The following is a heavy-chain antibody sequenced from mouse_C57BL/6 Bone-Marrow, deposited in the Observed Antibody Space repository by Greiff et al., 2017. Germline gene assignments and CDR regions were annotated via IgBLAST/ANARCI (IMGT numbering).Heavy chain of an antibody. CDR1: GYTFTSYW. J-gene: IGHJ2*01. CDR3: ARSGPLGRSFDY. V-gene: IGHV1-55*01. Sequence: VQLQQSGAELVKPGASVKMSCKASGYTFTSYWITWVKQRPGQGLEWIGDIYPTSGRTNYNEKFKSKAILTVDTSSNTAYMQLSSLTSEDSAVFYWARSGPLGRSFDYWGQGTTLTGSS. CDR2: IYPTSGRT. D-gene: IGHD4-1*01.